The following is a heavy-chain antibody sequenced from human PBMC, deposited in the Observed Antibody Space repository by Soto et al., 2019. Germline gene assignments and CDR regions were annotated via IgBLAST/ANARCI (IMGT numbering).Heavy chain of an antibody. V-gene: IGHV3-30-3*01. J-gene: IGHJ4*02. CDR3: TRCPDY. CDR2: ISYDGSNK. Sequence: QVQLVESGGGVVQPGRSLRLSCAASGFTFSSYAMHWVRQAPGKGLEWVAVISYDGSNKYYADSVKGRFTISRDNSKNTLYLQMNSLKTEDTAVYYCTRCPDYWGQGTLVTVSS. CDR1: GFTFSSYA.